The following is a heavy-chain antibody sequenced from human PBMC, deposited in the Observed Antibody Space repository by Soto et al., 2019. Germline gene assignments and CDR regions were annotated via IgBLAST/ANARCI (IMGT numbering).Heavy chain of an antibody. Sequence: PGGSLRLSCAASGFTFSSHSMNWVRQAPGKGLEWVSSMSSSGSYIYYADSLEGRFAISRDNAKNSLYLQMNSLRAEDTAVYYCASIPGGPPLRYFDYWGQGTLVTV. D-gene: IGHD3-10*01. J-gene: IGHJ4*02. CDR1: GFTFSSHS. CDR3: ASIPGGPPLRYFDY. V-gene: IGHV3-21*01. CDR2: MSSSGSYI.